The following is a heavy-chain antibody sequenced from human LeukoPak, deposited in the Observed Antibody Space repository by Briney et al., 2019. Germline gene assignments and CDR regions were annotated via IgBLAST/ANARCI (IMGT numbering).Heavy chain of an antibody. Sequence: SETLSLTCTVSGDSFSNYYWSWIRQPPGKGLEWIGYIFYTGSTNYNPSLKRRVTISVDTSKNQFSLKLNSVTAADAAVYYCARYVGCSSTSCYANWFDPWGQGTPVTVSP. D-gene: IGHD2-2*01. CDR3: ARYVGCSSTSCYANWFDP. CDR2: IFYTGST. CDR1: GDSFSNYY. J-gene: IGHJ5*02. V-gene: IGHV4-59*08.